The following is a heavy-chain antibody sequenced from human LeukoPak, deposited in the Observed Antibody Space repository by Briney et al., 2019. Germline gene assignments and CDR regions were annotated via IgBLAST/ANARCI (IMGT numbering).Heavy chain of an antibody. CDR3: AKDRSESSSGWFFDY. J-gene: IGHJ4*02. V-gene: IGHV3-23*01. D-gene: IGHD6-19*01. CDR1: GFTFSSYA. Sequence: GGSLRLSCAASGFTFSSYAMSWVRQAPGKGLEWVPAISGSGGSTYYADSVKGRFTISRDNSKNTLYLQMNSLRAEDTAVYYCAKDRSESSSGWFFDYWGQGTLVTVSS. CDR2: ISGSGGST.